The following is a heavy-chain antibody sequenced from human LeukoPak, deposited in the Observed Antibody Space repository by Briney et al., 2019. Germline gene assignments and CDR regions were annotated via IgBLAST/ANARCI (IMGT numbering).Heavy chain of an antibody. V-gene: IGHV4-59*01. D-gene: IGHD2-21*02. J-gene: IGHJ3*02. CDR2: IYYSGST. Sequence: SETLSLTCTVSDGSISSYYWSWIRQPPGKGLEWIGYIYYSGSTNYNPSLKSRVTISVDTSKNQFSLKLSSVTAADTAVYYCARGQCGGDCYSEWAFDIWGQGTMVTVSS. CDR1: DGSISSYY. CDR3: ARGQCGGDCYSEWAFDI.